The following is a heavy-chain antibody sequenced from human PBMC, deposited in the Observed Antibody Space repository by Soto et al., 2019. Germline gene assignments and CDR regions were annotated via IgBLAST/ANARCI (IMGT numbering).Heavy chain of an antibody. CDR1: GFTFSSYA. V-gene: IGHV3-30-3*01. D-gene: IGHD2-15*01. Sequence: QVQLVESGGGVVQPGRSLRLSCAASGFTFSSYAMHWVRQAPGKGLEWVAVISYDGSNKYYADSVKGRFTISRDKSKNTPYLQMNSPRAEDTAVYYCAREYGIGGAAFDIWGQGTMVTVSS. CDR3: AREYGIGGAAFDI. CDR2: ISYDGSNK. J-gene: IGHJ3*02.